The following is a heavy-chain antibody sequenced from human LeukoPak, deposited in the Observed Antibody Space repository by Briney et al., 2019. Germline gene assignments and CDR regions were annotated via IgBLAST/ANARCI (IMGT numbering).Heavy chain of an antibody. CDR3: AREEMDSNSFDY. D-gene: IGHD5-24*01. Sequence: ASVKVSCKASGYIFSDCYMHWVRQAPGQGLEWMGWINPKSGGTNYGQEFQGRVTMTRDTSISTAYMELTRLTSDDTAVYYCAREEMDSNSFDYWGQGTLVTVSS. CDR1: GYIFSDCY. CDR2: INPKSGGT. V-gene: IGHV1-2*02. J-gene: IGHJ4*02.